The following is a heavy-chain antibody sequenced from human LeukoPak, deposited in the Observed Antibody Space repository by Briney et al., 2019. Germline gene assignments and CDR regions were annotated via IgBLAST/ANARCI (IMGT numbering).Heavy chain of an antibody. D-gene: IGHD5-24*01. J-gene: IGHJ4*02. CDR1: GFSVTNNY. CDR3: ARGDGYNFFDY. CDR2: FYVGGAT. V-gene: IGHV3-53*01. Sequence: TGGSLRLSCAVSGFSVTNNYMSWVRQAPGKGLEWVSVFYVGGATYYAASVKGRVTISRDNSENTLYLQMKSMRAYDTAVYYCARGDGYNFFDYWGQGTLVTVSS.